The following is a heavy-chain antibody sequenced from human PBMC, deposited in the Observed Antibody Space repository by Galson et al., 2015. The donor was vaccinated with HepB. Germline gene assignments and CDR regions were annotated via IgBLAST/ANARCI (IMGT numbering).Heavy chain of an antibody. Sequence: QSGAAVKKPGESLRISCKGSGYSFTPYWISWVRQMPGKGLEWMGMVDPSDSYTNYSPSFQGHVTFSADKSISTAYLQWSSLKASDTAMYYCARHFRDRGIVVVPAAIDYWGQGTLVTVSS. CDR2: VDPSDSYT. D-gene: IGHD2-2*01. CDR3: ARHFRDRGIVVVPAAIDY. CDR1: GYSFTPYW. J-gene: IGHJ4*02. V-gene: IGHV5-10-1*01.